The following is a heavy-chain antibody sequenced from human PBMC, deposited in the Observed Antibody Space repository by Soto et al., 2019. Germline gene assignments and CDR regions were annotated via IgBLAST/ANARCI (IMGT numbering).Heavy chain of an antibody. CDR2: INPNSGGT. V-gene: IGHV1-2*02. CDR1: GYTFTGYY. Sequence: VASVKVSCKASGYTFTGYYMHWVRQAPGQGLEWMGWINPNSGGTNYAQKFQGRVTMTRDTSISTAYMELSRLRSDDTAVYYCARSGYRGINSRYYYYGMDAWGQGTTVTVSS. J-gene: IGHJ6*02. D-gene: IGHD6-13*01. CDR3: ARSGYRGINSRYYYYGMDA.